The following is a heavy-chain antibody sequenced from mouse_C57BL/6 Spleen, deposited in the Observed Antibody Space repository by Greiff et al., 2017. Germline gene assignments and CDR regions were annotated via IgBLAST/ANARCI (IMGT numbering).Heavy chain of an antibody. CDR3: ARRPGSSYDWYFDV. CDR2: ISDGGSYT. J-gene: IGHJ1*03. V-gene: IGHV5-4*01. Sequence: EVQLVESGGGLVKPGGSLTLSCAASGFTFSSYAMSWVRQTPEKRLEWVATISDGGSYTYYPDNVKGRFTISRDNAKNNLYLQMSHLKSEDTAMYYCARRPGSSYDWYFDVWGTGTTVTVSS. CDR1: GFTFSSYA. D-gene: IGHD1-1*01.